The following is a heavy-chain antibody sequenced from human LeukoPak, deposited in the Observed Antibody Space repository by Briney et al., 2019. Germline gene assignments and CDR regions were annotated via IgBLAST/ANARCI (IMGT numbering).Heavy chain of an antibody. J-gene: IGHJ4*02. Sequence: SETLSLTCTVSGGSVTSGRKHWDWVRQPPGRGLEWIGYISYSGSTNYNPSLKSRVTISIDTSKNQFSLKLSSVTAADTAVYYCASDSGDFDYWGQGTLVTVSS. CDR2: ISYSGST. CDR3: ASDSGDFDY. V-gene: IGHV4-61*01. CDR1: GGSVTSGRKH.